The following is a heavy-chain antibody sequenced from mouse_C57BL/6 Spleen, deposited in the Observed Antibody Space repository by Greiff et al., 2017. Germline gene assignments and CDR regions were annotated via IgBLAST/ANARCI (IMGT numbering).Heavy chain of an antibody. J-gene: IGHJ3*01. V-gene: IGHV1-15*01. Sequence: VQLVESGAELVRPGASVTLSCKASGYTFTDYEMHWVKQTPVHGLEWIGAIDPETGGTAYNQKFKGKAILTADKSSSTAYMELRSLTSEDSAVYYCTNPIYDGYFFAYWGQGTLVTVSA. CDR2: IDPETGGT. D-gene: IGHD2-3*01. CDR3: TNPIYDGYFFAY. CDR1: GYTFTDYE.